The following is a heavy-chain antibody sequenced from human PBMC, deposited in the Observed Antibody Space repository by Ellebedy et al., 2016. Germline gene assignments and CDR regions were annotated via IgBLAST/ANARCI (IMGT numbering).Heavy chain of an antibody. V-gene: IGHV1-18*01. CDR1: GYTFTSYG. CDR3: ARDYVVVPAANRYYGMDV. D-gene: IGHD2-2*01. CDR2: ISAYNGNT. J-gene: IGHJ6*02. Sequence: ASVKVSCKASGYTFTSYGISWVRQAPGQGLEWMGWISAYNGNTNYAQKLQGRVTMTTDTSTSTAYMELRSLRSDDTAVYYCARDYVVVPAANRYYGMDVWGQGTTVTVSS.